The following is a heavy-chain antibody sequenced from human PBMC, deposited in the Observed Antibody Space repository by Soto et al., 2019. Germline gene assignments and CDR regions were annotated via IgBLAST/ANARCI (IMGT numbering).Heavy chain of an antibody. D-gene: IGHD3-10*01. CDR1: GFPFSAYS. CDR2: ISRISTTM. V-gene: IGHV3-48*02. Sequence: EVQLVESGGGLVQPGGSLRLSCVASGFPFSAYSMNWLRQAPGKGLEWVSYISRISTTMYYADSVKGRFTIARDNAKNSLHLQLNSLSDEDTAVYYCARYGSGSNLRDPFDYWGQGTLVTVSS. J-gene: IGHJ4*02. CDR3: ARYGSGSNLRDPFDY.